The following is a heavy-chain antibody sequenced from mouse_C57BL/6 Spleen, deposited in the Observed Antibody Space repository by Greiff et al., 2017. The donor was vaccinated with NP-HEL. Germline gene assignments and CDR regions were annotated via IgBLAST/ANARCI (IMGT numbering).Heavy chain of an antibody. Sequence: VQLQQSGAELVKPGASVKMSCKASGYTFTSYWITWVKQRPGQGLEWIGDIYPGSGSTNYNEKFKSKATLTVDTSSSTAYMQLSSLTSEDSAVYYCARGGYYYGSGYFDVWGTGTTVTVSS. CDR3: ARGGYYYGSGYFDV. D-gene: IGHD1-1*01. J-gene: IGHJ1*03. CDR1: GYTFTSYW. CDR2: IYPGSGST. V-gene: IGHV1-55*01.